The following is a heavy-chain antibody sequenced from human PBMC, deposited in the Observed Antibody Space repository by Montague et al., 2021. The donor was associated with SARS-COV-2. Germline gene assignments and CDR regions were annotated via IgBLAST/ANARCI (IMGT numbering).Heavy chain of an antibody. CDR3: AKALMTYGGNSPVDQ. CDR1: GFTFSDYY. Sequence: SLRLSCAASGFTFSDYYMNWIRQAPGKGLEWISYISDTGSTIYYADSVEGRFAVSRDNTKNSLYLQMNSLRAEDTAVYYCAKALMTYGGNSPVDQWGQGTLVPVSS. V-gene: IGHV3-11*01. J-gene: IGHJ4*02. CDR2: ISDTGSTI. D-gene: IGHD4-23*01.